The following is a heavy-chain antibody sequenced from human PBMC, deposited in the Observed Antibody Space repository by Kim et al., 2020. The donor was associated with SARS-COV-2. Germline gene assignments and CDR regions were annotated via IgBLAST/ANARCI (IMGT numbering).Heavy chain of an antibody. CDR2: INHSGST. CDR1: GGSFSGYY. V-gene: IGHV4-34*01. Sequence: SETLSLTCAVYGGSFSGYYWSWIRQPPGKGLEWIGEINHSGSTNYNPSLKSRVTISVDTSKNQFSLKLSSVTAADTAVYYCARGRDYGDYDYWGQETLVTVSS. J-gene: IGHJ4*02. D-gene: IGHD4-17*01. CDR3: ARGRDYGDYDY.